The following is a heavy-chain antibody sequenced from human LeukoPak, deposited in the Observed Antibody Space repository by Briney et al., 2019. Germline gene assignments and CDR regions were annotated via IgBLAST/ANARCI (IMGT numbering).Heavy chain of an antibody. J-gene: IGHJ6*02. CDR2: ISSSGSTI. D-gene: IGHD3-9*01. CDR1: GFTVSSNY. Sequence: GGSLRLSCAASGFTVSSNYMSWVRQAPGKGLEWVSYISSSGSTIYYADSVKGRFTISRDNAKNSLYLQMNSLRAEDTAVYYCARAPYDSLFFEDYYYGMDVWGQGTTVTVSS. CDR3: ARAPYDSLFFEDYYYGMDV. V-gene: IGHV3-11*01.